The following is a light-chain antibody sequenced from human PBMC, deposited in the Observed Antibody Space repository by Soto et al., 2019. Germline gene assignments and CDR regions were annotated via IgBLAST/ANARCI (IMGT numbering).Light chain of an antibody. J-gene: IGKJ1*01. V-gene: IGKV3-20*01. CDR3: LQYHNSWA. CDR2: GAS. Sequence: EIVFTQSPGTLSFSPAETATLSCRASHSVSSRYLAWYQQKPGPAPRLLIYGASSRATGIPERFSGSGSGTDFTLTISRLEQEDFAVYSCLQYHNSWAFGQGTKVDIK. CDR1: HSVSSRY.